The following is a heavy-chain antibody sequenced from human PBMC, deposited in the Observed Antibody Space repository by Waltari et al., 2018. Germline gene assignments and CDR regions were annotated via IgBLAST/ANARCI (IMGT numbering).Heavy chain of an antibody. CDR1: GYSISSGYY. Sequence: QVQLQESGPGLVKPSETLSLTCAVSGYSISSGYYWGWLRQPPGKGLEWIGSIYHSGSTYYNPSLKSRVTISVDTSKNQFSLKLSSVTAADTAVYYCARVTYSSSSRGVDYWGQGTLVTVSS. V-gene: IGHV4-38-2*01. J-gene: IGHJ4*02. D-gene: IGHD6-6*01. CDR3: ARVTYSSSSRGVDY. CDR2: IYHSGST.